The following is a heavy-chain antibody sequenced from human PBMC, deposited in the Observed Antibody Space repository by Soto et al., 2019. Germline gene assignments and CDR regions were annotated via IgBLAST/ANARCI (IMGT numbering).Heavy chain of an antibody. J-gene: IGHJ4*02. Sequence: PSETLSLTCTVSGGSISSGDYYWSWIRQPPGKGLEWIGYIYYSGSTYYNPSLKSRVTISVDTSKNQFSLKLSSVTAADTAVYYCATCYYGSGSYYKGNYFDYWGQGTLVTVSS. CDR3: ATCYYGSGSYYKGNYFDY. D-gene: IGHD3-10*01. CDR2: IYYSGST. CDR1: GGSISSGDYY. V-gene: IGHV4-30-4*01.